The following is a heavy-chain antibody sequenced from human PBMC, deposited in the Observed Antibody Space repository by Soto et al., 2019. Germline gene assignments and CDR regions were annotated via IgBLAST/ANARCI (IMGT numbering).Heavy chain of an antibody. CDR2: ISSSSTAI. J-gene: IGHJ6*02. V-gene: IGHV3-21*01. CDR1: GFSFSSYS. CDR3: TRGNYYGMDV. Sequence: GGSLRLSCAASGFSFSSYSMNWVRQAPGKGLEWVSSISSSSTAIFYGDSVKGRFIISRDNAENSLYLQMNSLRAEDTAVYYCTRGNYYGMDVWGHGTTVTVSS.